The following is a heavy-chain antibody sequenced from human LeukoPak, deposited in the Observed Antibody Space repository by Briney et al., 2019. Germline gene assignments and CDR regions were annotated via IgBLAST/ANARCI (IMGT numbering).Heavy chain of an antibody. CDR1: GDSISSTSYY. CDR3: ARELLWFGEPSGSWFDP. J-gene: IGHJ5*02. V-gene: IGHV4-39*07. CDR2: IYYSGST. Sequence: SKTLSLTCTVSGDSISSTSYYWGWIRQPPGKGLEWIGDIYYSGSTYYNPSLKSRVTISVDTSKNQFSLKLSSVTAADTAVYYCARELLWFGEPSGSWFDPWGQGTLVTVSS. D-gene: IGHD3-10*01.